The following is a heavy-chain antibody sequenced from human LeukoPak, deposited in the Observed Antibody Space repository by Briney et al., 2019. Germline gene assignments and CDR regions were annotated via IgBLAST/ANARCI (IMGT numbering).Heavy chain of an antibody. CDR3: TTFGVISREVLGR. V-gene: IGHV3-23*01. J-gene: IGHJ4*02. CDR2: ISGSGGST. D-gene: IGHD3-10*01. Sequence: SGGSLRLSCAASGFTFSSYAMSWVRQAPGKGLEWVSAISGSGGSTYYADSVKGRFTISRDNSKNTLYLQMNSLRAEDTAVYYCTTFGVISREVLGRGGQGTLVTVSS. CDR1: GFTFSSYA.